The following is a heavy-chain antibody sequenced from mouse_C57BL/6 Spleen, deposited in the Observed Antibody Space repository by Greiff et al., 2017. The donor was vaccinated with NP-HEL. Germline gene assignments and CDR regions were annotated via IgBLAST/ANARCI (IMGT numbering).Heavy chain of an antibody. CDR1: GYTFTDYN. J-gene: IGHJ3*01. CDR2: INPNNGGT. CDR3: ARGSSGYVVFFAY. V-gene: IGHV1-22*01. Sequence: VQLQQSGPELVKPGASVKMSCKASGYTFTDYNMHWVKQSHGKSLEWIGYINPNNGGTSYNQKFKGKATLTVNKSSSTAYMELRSLTSEDSAVYYCARGSSGYVVFFAYWGQGTLVTVSA. D-gene: IGHD3-2*02.